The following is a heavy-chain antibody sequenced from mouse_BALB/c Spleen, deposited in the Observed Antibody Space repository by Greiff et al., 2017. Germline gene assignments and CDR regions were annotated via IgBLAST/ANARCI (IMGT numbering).Heavy chain of an antibody. V-gene: IGHV1-66*01. Sequence: QVQLQQSGPELVKPGASVKISCKASGYSFTSYYIHWVKQRPGQGLEWIGWIFPGSGNTKYNEKFKGKATLTADTSSSTAYMQLSSLTSEDSAVYFCAREGDMDYFWFAYWGQGTLVTVSA. CDR1: GYSFTSYY. J-gene: IGHJ3*01. CDR2: IFPGSGNT. CDR3: AREGDMDYFWFAY. D-gene: IGHD1-1*01.